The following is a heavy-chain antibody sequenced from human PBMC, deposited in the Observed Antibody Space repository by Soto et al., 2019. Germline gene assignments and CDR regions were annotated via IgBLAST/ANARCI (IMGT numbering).Heavy chain of an antibody. CDR2: ISSSSSYI. J-gene: IGHJ4*02. V-gene: IGHV3-21*01. D-gene: IGHD6-19*01. CDR3: ARDLTLYSSGWYGY. Sequence: GGSLRLSCAASGFTFSSYSMNWVRQAPGKGLEWVSSISSSSSYIYYADSVKGRFTISRDNAKNSLYLQMNSLRAEDTAVYYCARDLTLYSSGWYGYWGQGTLVTVSS. CDR1: GFTFSSYS.